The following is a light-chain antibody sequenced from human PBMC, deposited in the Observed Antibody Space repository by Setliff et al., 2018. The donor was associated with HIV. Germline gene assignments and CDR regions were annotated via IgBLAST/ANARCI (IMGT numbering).Light chain of an antibody. CDR2: EGS. CDR1: SSDVGSYNL. Sequence: QSALAQPASVSGSPGQSITISCTGTSSDVGSYNLVSWYQQHPGKAPKLMIYEGSKRPSGVSNRFSGSKSGHTASLTISGLQAEDEADYYCSSYAGISTFVLFGGGTKVTV. J-gene: IGLJ2*01. CDR3: SSYAGISTFVL. V-gene: IGLV2-23*03.